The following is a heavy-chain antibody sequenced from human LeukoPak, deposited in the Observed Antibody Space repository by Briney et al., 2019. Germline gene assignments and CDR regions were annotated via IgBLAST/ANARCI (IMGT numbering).Heavy chain of an antibody. CDR1: GGSISSYY. V-gene: IGHV4-4*07. Sequence: SETLSLTCTVSGGSISSYYWSWIRQPAGKGLEWIGLIYSSGSTSYNPSLKSRVTMSVDTSKKQFSLKLSSVTAADTAVYYCAREWTSRSGAAAGFPWGQGTLVTVSS. CDR3: AREWTSRSGAAAGFP. CDR2: IYSSGST. D-gene: IGHD6-13*01. J-gene: IGHJ5*02.